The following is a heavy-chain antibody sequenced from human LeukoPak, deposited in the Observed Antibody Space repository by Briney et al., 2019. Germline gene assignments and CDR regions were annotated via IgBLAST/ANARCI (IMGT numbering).Heavy chain of an antibody. V-gene: IGHV4-59*01. CDR2: VYYSGST. CDR3: ARDLSGSGSFPYGMDV. D-gene: IGHD2-15*01. CDR1: GGSIRSYY. J-gene: IGHJ6*04. Sequence: SETLSLTCTVSGGSIRSYYWSWIRQPPGKGLEWIGYVYYSGSTKYNPSLKSRVTTSADTSKNEFSLNLSSVTAADTAVYYCARDLSGSGSFPYGMDVWGKGTTVTVSS.